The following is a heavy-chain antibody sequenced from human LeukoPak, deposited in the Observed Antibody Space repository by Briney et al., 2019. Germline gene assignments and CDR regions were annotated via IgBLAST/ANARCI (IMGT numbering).Heavy chain of an antibody. V-gene: IGHV4-38-2*02. Sequence: SETLSLTCTVSGYSISSGYYWGWNRQPPGKGLEWIGSIYHSGSTYYNPSLKSRVTISVDTSKNQFSLKLSSVTAADTAVYYCARGHSYYYDSSGYLAYWGQGTLVTVSS. CDR2: IYHSGST. J-gene: IGHJ4*02. CDR3: ARGHSYYYDSSGYLAY. D-gene: IGHD3-22*01. CDR1: GYSISSGYY.